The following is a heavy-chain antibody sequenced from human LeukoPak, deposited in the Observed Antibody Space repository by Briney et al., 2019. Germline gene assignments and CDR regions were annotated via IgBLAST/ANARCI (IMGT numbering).Heavy chain of an antibody. V-gene: IGHV1-2*04. CDR2: INPNSGGT. CDR1: GGTFSSYA. CDR3: ARGQGELDY. D-gene: IGHD1-26*01. J-gene: IGHJ4*02. Sequence: ASVKVSCKASGGTFSSYAISWVRQAPGQGLEWMGWINPNSGGTNYAQKFQGWVTMTRDTSISTAYMELSRLRSDDTAVYYCARGQGELDYWGQGTLVTVSS.